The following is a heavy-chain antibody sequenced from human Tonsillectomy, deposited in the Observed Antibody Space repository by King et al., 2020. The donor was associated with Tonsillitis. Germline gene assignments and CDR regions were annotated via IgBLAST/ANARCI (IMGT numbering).Heavy chain of an antibody. D-gene: IGHD6-6*01. Sequence: VQLVESGEGLVQPGGSLRLSCAASGFTFSSYAMHGVRQAPGKGLEYVSAISSNVVSTYYADSVKGRFTISRDNSRNTLFLQMGSLRAEDMAVYYCARSLSTIAARSTYGMDVWGRGTTVTVSS. V-gene: IGHV3-64*02. J-gene: IGHJ6*02. CDR1: GFTFSSYA. CDR3: ARSLSTIAARSTYGMDV. CDR2: ISSNVVST.